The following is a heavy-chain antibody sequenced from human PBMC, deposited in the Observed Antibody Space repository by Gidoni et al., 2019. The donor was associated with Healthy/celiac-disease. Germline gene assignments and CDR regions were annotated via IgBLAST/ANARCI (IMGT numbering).Heavy chain of an antibody. CDR1: GGSISSSSYY. Sequence: QLQLQESGPGLVKPSETLSLTCTVSGGSISSSSYYWGWIRQPPGKGLEWIGSIYYSGSTYYNPSLKSRVTISVDTSKNQFSLKLSSVTAADTAVYYCARVAYDYGEYFDYWGQGTLVTVSS. V-gene: IGHV4-39*07. CDR3: ARVAYDYGEYFDY. J-gene: IGHJ4*02. CDR2: IYYSGST. D-gene: IGHD4-17*01.